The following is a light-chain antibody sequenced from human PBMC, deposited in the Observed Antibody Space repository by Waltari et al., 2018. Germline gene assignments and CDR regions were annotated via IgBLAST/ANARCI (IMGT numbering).Light chain of an antibody. J-gene: IGKJ1*01. Sequence: EVVMTQSPATLSVSPGERATLSCSASQSVSSSLAWYQQKPGQAPRLLIYGASTRATNIPARFSGRGSGTEVTLTISSLQSEDFAVYYCQQYNNWWTFGQGTKVEI. CDR2: GAS. V-gene: IGKV3-15*01. CDR3: QQYNNWWT. CDR1: QSVSSS.